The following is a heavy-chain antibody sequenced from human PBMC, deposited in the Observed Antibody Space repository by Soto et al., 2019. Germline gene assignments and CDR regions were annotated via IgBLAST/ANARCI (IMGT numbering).Heavy chain of an antibody. V-gene: IGHV3-21*01. J-gene: IGHJ5*02. CDR1: GFTFSSYS. D-gene: IGHD4-17*01. CDR3: ARDSHDYGDLNWFDP. Sequence: EVQLVESGGGLVKPGGSLRLSFAASGFTFSSYSMNWVRQAPGKGLEWVSSISSSSSYIYYADSVKGRFTISRDNAKNSRYLQMNSLRAEDTAVYYCARDSHDYGDLNWFDPWGQGTLVTVSS. CDR2: ISSSSSYI.